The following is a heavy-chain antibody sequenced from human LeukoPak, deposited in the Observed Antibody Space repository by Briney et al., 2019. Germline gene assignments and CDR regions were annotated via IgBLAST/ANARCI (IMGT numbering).Heavy chain of an antibody. Sequence: ASVKVSCKASGYTFTSYGINWVRQAPGQGLEWMGWISAYNGNTNYAQKLQGRVTMTTDTSTSTAYMELRSLRSDDTAVYYCARVSGGSKSPRDYYYYMDVWGKGTTVTVSS. CDR1: GYTFTSYG. D-gene: IGHD1-26*01. CDR3: ARVSGGSKSPRDYYYYMDV. J-gene: IGHJ6*03. CDR2: ISAYNGNT. V-gene: IGHV1-18*01.